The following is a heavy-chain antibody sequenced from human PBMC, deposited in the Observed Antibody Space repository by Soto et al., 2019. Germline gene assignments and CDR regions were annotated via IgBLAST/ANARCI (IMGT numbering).Heavy chain of an antibody. D-gene: IGHD3-22*01. CDR3: ERFGLSSCYTNNWFDP. J-gene: IGHJ5*02. Sequence: QVQLQESGPGLVKPSETLSLTCTVSGGSVSSGSYYWRWIRQPPGNGLEWIAYIYYSGSTNSNPSLKSRATMAVDTSKNLCALKLSSVTAANTAVYYCERFGLSSCYTNNWFDPWGQETLVTVST. CDR1: GGSVSSGSYY. V-gene: IGHV4-61*03. CDR2: IYYSGST.